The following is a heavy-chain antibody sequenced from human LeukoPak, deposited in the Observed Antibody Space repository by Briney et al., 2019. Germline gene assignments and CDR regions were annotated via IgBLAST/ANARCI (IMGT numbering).Heavy chain of an antibody. CDR3: ATYANGWAIDY. CDR1: GGSITSYF. V-gene: IGHV4-59*12. D-gene: IGHD6-19*01. CDR2: IYYSGTT. Sequence: SETLSLTCTVSGGSITSYFWSWIRQPPGKGLEWIGSIYYSGTTYYNPSLKSRLNISVDTSKNQFSLKLRSVTAADTAVYYCATYANGWAIDYWGQGTLVTVSS. J-gene: IGHJ4*02.